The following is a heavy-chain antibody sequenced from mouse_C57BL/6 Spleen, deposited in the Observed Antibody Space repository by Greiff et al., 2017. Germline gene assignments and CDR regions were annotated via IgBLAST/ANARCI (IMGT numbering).Heavy chain of an antibody. CDR2: IDPSDSET. V-gene: IGHV1-52*01. J-gene: IGHJ4*01. Sequence: QVHVKQSGAELVRPGSSVKLSCKASGYTFTSYWMHWVKQRPIQGLEWIGNIDPSDSETHYNQKFKDKATLTVDKSSSTAYMQLSSLTSEDSAVYYCARVEDRWSPYAMDYWGQGTSVTVSS. D-gene: IGHD2-3*01. CDR3: ARVEDRWSPYAMDY. CDR1: GYTFTSYW.